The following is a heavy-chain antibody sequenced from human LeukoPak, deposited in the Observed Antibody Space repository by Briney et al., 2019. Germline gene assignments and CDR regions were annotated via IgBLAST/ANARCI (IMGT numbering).Heavy chain of an antibody. CDR3: AELGITMIGGV. Sequence: GGSLRLSCAASGFTFSIYEMKWVSQAPGKGLEWVSYISSSGSTIYYADSVKGRFTISRDNAKNSLYLQMNSLRAEDTAVYYCAELGITMIGGVWGKGTTVTISS. CDR1: GFTFSIYE. V-gene: IGHV3-48*03. D-gene: IGHD3-10*02. CDR2: ISSSGSTI. J-gene: IGHJ6*04.